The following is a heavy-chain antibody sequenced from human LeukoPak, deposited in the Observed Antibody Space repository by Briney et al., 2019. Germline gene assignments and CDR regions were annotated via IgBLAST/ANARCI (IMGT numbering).Heavy chain of an antibody. CDR3: ARVGPVKYYYDSSGYFPDY. V-gene: IGHV4-34*01. J-gene: IGHJ4*02. Sequence: PSETLSLTCAVYGGSFSGYYWSWIRQPPGKGLEWIGEINHSGSTNYNPSLKSRVTISVDTSKNQFSLKLSSVTAADTAVYYCARVGPVKYYYDSSGYFPDYWGQGTLVTVSS. D-gene: IGHD3-22*01. CDR2: INHSGST. CDR1: GGSFSGYY.